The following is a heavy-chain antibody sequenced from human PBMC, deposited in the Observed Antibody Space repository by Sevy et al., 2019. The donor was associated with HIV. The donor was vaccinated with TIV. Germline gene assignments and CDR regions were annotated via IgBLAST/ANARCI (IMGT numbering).Heavy chain of an antibody. CDR1: GFTFSSYA. Sequence: GGSLRLSCAASGFTFSSYAMSWVRQAPGKGLEWVSAISGSGGSTYYADSVKGRFTISRDNSKNTLFLQMNSLRAEDTAVYYCAKDLRGPKKSIWSGYPHYWGQGTLVTVSS. CDR3: AKDLRGPKKSIWSGYPHY. D-gene: IGHD3-3*01. J-gene: IGHJ4*02. V-gene: IGHV3-23*01. CDR2: ISGSGGST.